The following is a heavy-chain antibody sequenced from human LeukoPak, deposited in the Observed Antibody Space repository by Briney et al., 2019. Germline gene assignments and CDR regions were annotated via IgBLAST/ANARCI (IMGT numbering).Heavy chain of an antibody. Sequence: GGSLRLSCAASGFTFTSYGMNWVRQAPGGGLEWISFISSSGSSIYYADSVKGRFTISRDSAKNSLYLQMSSLRDEDTAVYFCVRRIAAAVDYWGQGTLVTVSS. D-gene: IGHD6-13*01. CDR3: VRRIAAAVDY. CDR2: ISSSGSSI. CDR1: GFTFTSYG. J-gene: IGHJ4*02. V-gene: IGHV3-48*02.